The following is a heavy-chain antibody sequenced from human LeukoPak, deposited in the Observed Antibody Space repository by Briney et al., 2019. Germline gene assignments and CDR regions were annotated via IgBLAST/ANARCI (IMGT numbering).Heavy chain of an antibody. J-gene: IGHJ3*02. V-gene: IGHV1-8*01. D-gene: IGHD5-12*01. CDR3: ARQALDSGYDLDAFDI. CDR2: MKPNSGNT. Sequence: ASVKVSCKASGYTFTSYDINWVRQAPGQGREWMGWMKPNSGNTVYAQKFKGRVTMTRNTSISTAYMELSSLRSEDTAVYYCARQALDSGYDLDAFDIWGQGTMVTVSS. CDR1: GYTFTSYD.